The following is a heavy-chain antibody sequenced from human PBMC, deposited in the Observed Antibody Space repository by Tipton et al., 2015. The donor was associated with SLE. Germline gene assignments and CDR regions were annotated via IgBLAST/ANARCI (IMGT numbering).Heavy chain of an antibody. CDR2: IYYSGST. CDR1: GGSISSGSYY. Sequence: TLSLTCTVSGGSISSGSYYWGWIRQPPGKGLEWIGSIYYSGSTYYNPSLKSRVTISVDTSKNQFSLKLSSVTAADTAVYYCARDGGCSGGSCFDYWGQGTLVTVSS. J-gene: IGHJ4*02. V-gene: IGHV4-39*07. CDR3: ARDGGCSGGSCFDY. D-gene: IGHD2-15*01.